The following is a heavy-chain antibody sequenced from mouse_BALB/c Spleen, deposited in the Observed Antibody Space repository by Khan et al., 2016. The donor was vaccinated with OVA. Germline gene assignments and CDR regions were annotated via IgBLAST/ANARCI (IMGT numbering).Heavy chain of an antibody. CDR2: INPSNGGT. D-gene: IGHD1-1*02. CDR3: TRSGYGAFAY. J-gene: IGHJ3*01. CDR1: GYTFTSYY. Sequence: QMQLEESGAELVKPGASVRLSCKASGYTFTSYYLYWVKQRPGHGLEWIGDINPSNGGTNFNENFKTKATLTVAKSSSTAYMQLSSLTSEDSAVYYGTRSGYGAFAYWGQGTLVTVSA. V-gene: IGHV1S81*02.